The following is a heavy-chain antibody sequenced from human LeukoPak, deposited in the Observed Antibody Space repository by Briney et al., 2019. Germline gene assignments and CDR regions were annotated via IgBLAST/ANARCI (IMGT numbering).Heavy chain of an antibody. D-gene: IGHD6-19*01. V-gene: IGHV4-38-2*01. Sequence: SETLSLTCAVSGYSISSGYYWGWIRQPPRKGLEWIESIYHSGSTYYNPSLKSRVTISVDTSKNQFSLKLSSVTAADTAVYYCARQAVAGVSDWGQGTLVTVSS. CDR3: ARQAVAGVSD. CDR1: GYSISSGYY. J-gene: IGHJ4*02. CDR2: IYHSGST.